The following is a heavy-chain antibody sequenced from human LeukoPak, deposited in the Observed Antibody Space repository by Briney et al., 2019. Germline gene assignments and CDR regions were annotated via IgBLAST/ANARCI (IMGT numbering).Heavy chain of an antibody. CDR1: GGTFSSYA. Sequence: ASVKVSCKASGGTFSSYAISWVRQAPGQGLEWMGGIIPIFGTANYAQKFQGRVTITADESTSTAYMELSSLRSEDTAVYYCARDRCSSTSCYNRAFDIWGQGTMVTVS. V-gene: IGHV1-69*01. CDR3: ARDRCSSTSCYNRAFDI. D-gene: IGHD2-2*01. CDR2: IIPIFGTA. J-gene: IGHJ3*02.